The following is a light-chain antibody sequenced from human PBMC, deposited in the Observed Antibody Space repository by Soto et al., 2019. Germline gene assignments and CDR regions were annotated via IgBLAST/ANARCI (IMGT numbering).Light chain of an antibody. V-gene: IGKV1-12*01. J-gene: IGKJ1*01. CDR2: GSS. CDR3: QQANSYPWT. Sequence: DILMTQSPSSVSASVGDSVTITCRASQGVSDWVAWYQQKPGEAPKLLIYGSSSLLSGVPSRFSGTRSGTDFTLTISSLQPEDFATYYCQQANSYPWTFGQGTKVDI. CDR1: QGVSDW.